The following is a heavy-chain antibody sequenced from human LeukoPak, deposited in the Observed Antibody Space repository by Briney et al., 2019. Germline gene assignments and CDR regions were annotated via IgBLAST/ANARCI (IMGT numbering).Heavy chain of an antibody. CDR1: GYIFTVYY. D-gene: IGHD3-22*01. V-gene: IGHV1-2*06. Sequence: ASVKVSCKASGYIFTVYYMHWVRQAPGQGLEWMGRINPNSGGTNYAQKFQGRVTMTRDTSISTAYMELSRLRSDDTAVYYCARQPDTYYYDSSGSLSGYWGQGTLVTVSS. J-gene: IGHJ4*02. CDR2: INPNSGGT. CDR3: ARQPDTYYYDSSGSLSGY.